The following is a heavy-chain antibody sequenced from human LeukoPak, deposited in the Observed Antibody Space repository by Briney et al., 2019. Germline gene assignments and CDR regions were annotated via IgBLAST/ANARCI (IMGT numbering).Heavy chain of an antibody. D-gene: IGHD3-16*02. J-gene: IGHJ3*02. CDR3: ARDDSRYVWGSYRSDAFDI. Sequence: GGSLRLSCAASGFTFNTNSMNWVRQAPGKGLEWVSSITSSSTYIYYADSVKGRFTASRDNAKNSLYLQMNSLRAEDTAVYYCARDDSRYVWGSYRSDAFDIWGQGTMVTVSS. V-gene: IGHV3-21*01. CDR1: GFTFNTNS. CDR2: ITSSSTYI.